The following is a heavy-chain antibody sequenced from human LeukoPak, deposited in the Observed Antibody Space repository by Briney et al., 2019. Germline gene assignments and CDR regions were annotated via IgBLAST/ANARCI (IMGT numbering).Heavy chain of an antibody. CDR2: IKHDGSVQ. V-gene: IGHV3-7*03. J-gene: IGHJ4*02. CDR1: GFTFSSYW. Sequence: GGSLRLSCAASGFTFSSYWMSWVRQAPGKGLEWVANIKHDGSVQYCVDSVKGRFTISRDNAQKAVHLQIFSLRPEDTAVYYCPTSRPDRFIDSWGQGTLVTVSS. D-gene: IGHD1-14*01. CDR3: PTSRPDRFIDS.